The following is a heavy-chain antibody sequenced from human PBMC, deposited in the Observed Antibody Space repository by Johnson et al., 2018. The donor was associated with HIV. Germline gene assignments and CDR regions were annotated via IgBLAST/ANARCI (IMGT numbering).Heavy chain of an antibody. D-gene: IGHD3-16*01. V-gene: IGHV3-13*01. CDR2: IATAGDT. Sequence: VQLVESGGGLVQPGGSLRLSSVASGFTFGRHDMPWVRQFTGKGLEWVSSIATAGDTYHTGSVKGRLSMSRDSASNSLYLQMNSLRAEDTAVYYCARRFGAAFDIWGQGTMVTVSS. CDR3: ARRFGAAFDI. J-gene: IGHJ3*02. CDR1: GFTFGRHD.